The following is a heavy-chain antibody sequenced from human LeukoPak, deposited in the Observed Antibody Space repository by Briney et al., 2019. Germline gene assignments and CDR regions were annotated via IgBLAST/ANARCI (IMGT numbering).Heavy chain of an antibody. V-gene: IGHV1-18*01. CDR2: INTYNDNT. CDR3: ARDGGGFDF. J-gene: IGHJ4*02. D-gene: IGHD3-16*01. CDR1: GYTFTTYG. Sequence: ASVKVSCKASGYTFTTYGINWVRQAPGQGLEWMGWINTYNDNTNYAQNFQGRVTMTSDTSTNTAYMELRSLRSDDTAVYYCARDGGGFDFWGQGTLVTVSS.